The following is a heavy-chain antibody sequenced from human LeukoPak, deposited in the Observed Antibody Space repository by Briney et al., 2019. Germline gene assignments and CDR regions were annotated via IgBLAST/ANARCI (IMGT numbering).Heavy chain of an antibody. CDR3: ANNNWNYPWFDP. V-gene: IGHV3-23*01. Sequence: GSLRPSCAPSGFTFTIYAMSWVPQAPGNGLEWVSAISGSGGSTYYADSVKGRFTISIDNSKNTLYLQMNSLRAEDTVVYYCANNNWNYPWFDPWGQGTLVSVSS. CDR1: GFTFTIYA. D-gene: IGHD1-7*01. J-gene: IGHJ5*02. CDR2: ISGSGGST.